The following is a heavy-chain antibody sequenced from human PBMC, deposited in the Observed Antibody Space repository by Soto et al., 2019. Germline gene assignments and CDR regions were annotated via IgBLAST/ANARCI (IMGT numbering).Heavy chain of an antibody. CDR1: GFSFNSYS. CDR2: ISSSSNTV. CDR3: ARDITLNNWFDP. Sequence: PGGSLRLSCAASGFSFNSYSMNWVRQAPGKGLEWVSYISSSSNTVYYADSVKGRFTISRDSAKNSLYLQMNSLRDEDTAVYYCARDITLNNWFDPWGQGTVVTVSS. D-gene: IGHD3-22*01. V-gene: IGHV3-48*02. J-gene: IGHJ5*02.